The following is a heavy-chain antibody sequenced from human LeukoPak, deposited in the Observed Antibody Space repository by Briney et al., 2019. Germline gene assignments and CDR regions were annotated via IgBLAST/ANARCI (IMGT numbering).Heavy chain of an antibody. J-gene: IGHJ6*04. V-gene: IGHV4-59*01. D-gene: IGHD3-10*01. CDR3: ARVIPHYYGSGSYNVGMDV. CDR1: GGSISNYY. CDR2: IYYSGST. Sequence: PSETLSLTCTVSGGSISNYYWSWIRQPPGKGLERIGYIYYSGSTNYNPSLKSRVTISVDTSKTQFSLKLSSVTAADTAVYYCARVIPHYYGSGSYNVGMDVWGKGTTVTVSS.